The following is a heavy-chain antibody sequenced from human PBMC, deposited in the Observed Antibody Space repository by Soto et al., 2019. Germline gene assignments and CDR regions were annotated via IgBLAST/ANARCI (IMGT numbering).Heavy chain of an antibody. V-gene: IGHV4-30-2*01. CDR1: GGSISSGGYS. CDR3: ASGWPTALEY. Sequence: QLQLQESGSGLVKPSQTLSLTCAVSGGSISSGGYSWYWIRQPPGKGLEWIGYIYHSGSTYYNPSLKSRVTISVGRSKTQFSPKLTTVTAADTAVYYCASGWPTALEYWGQRTLVTVSS. J-gene: IGHJ4*02. CDR2: IYHSGST. D-gene: IGHD4-17*01.